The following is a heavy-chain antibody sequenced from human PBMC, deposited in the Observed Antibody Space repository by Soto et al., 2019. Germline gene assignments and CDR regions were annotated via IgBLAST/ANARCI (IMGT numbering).Heavy chain of an antibody. CDR1: GDSMRSNNW. CDR3: ARGGYDSSGYYFRLDY. J-gene: IGHJ4*02. D-gene: IGHD3-22*01. V-gene: IGHV4-4*02. Sequence: QVQLQESGPGLVKPSGTLSLTCAVSGDSMRSNNWWSWVRQPPGKGLEWIGEIYHSGTTNYNPSLKSRVTISVDKSMNQFSLRLNSVTAADTAFYYCARGGYDSSGYYFRLDYWGQGTLVTVSS. CDR2: IYHSGTT.